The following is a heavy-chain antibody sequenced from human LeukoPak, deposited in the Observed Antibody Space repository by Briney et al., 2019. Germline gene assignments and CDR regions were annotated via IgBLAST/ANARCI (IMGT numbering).Heavy chain of an antibody. CDR3: AKANDYYDSSGYYPT. CDR1: GFTFDDYA. V-gene: IGHV3-9*01. J-gene: IGHJ5*02. Sequence: PGGSLRLSRAASGFTFDDYAMHWVRQAPGKGLEWVSGISWNSGSIVYVDSVKGRFTISRDNAKNSLYLQMNSLRAEDTALYYCAKANDYYDSSGYYPTWGQGTLVTVSS. D-gene: IGHD3-22*01. CDR2: ISWNSGSI.